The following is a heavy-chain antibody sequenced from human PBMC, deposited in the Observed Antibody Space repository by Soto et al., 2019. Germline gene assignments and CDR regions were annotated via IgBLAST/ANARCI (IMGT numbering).Heavy chain of an antibody. V-gene: IGHV4-39*01. CDR2: IYYSGST. CDR1: GGSISSSTYY. J-gene: IGHJ4*02. CDR3: ARHGSSRPYYLDY. Sequence: QLQLQESGPGLVKPSETLSLTCTVSGGSISSSTYYWGWIRQPPGKGLEWIGSIYYSGSTYYNPSLKRRVTISVDTSKNQFSLNLSSVTAADTAVYYCARHGSSRPYYLDYWGQGTLVTVSS. D-gene: IGHD1-26*01.